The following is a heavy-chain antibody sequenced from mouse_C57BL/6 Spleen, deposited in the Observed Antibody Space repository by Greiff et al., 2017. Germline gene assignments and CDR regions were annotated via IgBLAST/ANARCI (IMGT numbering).Heavy chain of an antibody. D-gene: IGHD1-1*01. V-gene: IGHV6-3*01. Sequence: EVKLVESGGGLVQPGGSMKLSCVASGFTFSNYWMNWVRQSPEKGLEWVAQIRLKSDNYATHYAASVKGRFTISRDDSKSSVYLQMNNLRAEVTGIYYCTGYYVSSFAYGGQGTLVTVSA. CDR2: IRLKSDNYAT. CDR3: TGYYVSSFAY. CDR1: GFTFSNYW. J-gene: IGHJ3*01.